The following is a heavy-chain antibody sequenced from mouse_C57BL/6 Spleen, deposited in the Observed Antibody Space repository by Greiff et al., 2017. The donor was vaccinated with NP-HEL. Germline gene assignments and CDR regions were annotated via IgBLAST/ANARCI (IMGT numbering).Heavy chain of an antibody. D-gene: IGHD3-3*01. CDR3: ARRGDRGYAMDY. V-gene: IGHV1-69*01. Sequence: VQLQQPGAELVMPGASVKLSCKASGYTFTSYWMHWVKQRPGQGLEWIGEIDPSDSYTNYNQKFKGKSTLTVDKSSSTAYMQLSSLTSEDSAVYYCARRGDRGYAMDYWGQGTSVTVSS. J-gene: IGHJ4*01. CDR1: GYTFTSYW. CDR2: IDPSDSYT.